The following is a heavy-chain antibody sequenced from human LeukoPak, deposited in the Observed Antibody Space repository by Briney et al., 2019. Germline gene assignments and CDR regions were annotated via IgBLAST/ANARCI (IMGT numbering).Heavy chain of an antibody. D-gene: IGHD3-3*01. CDR2: ISDYNGNT. CDR1: GGTFSSYT. J-gene: IGHJ6*03. V-gene: IGHV1-18*01. CDR3: AREVGAIFGVVILDEDYYYYMDV. Sequence: GASVKVSCKASGGTFSSYTISWVRQAPGQGLEWMGWISDYNGNTNYAQKLQGRVTMTTDTSTSTAYMELRSLRSDDTAVYYCAREVGAIFGVVILDEDYYYYMDVWGKGTTVTVSS.